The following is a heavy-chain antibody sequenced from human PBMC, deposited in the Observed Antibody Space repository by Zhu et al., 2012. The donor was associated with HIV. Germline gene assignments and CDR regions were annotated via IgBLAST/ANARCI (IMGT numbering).Heavy chain of an antibody. V-gene: IGHV4-30-4*08. CDR1: GGSISSGDYY. CDR3: ARADGSGTYYYYYMDV. Sequence: QVQLQESGPGLVKPSQTLSLTCTVSGGSISSGDYYWSWIRQPPGKGLEWIAYIHHSGTTYYNPSLKSRLSISIDTSKNQFSLRLSSVSAADTAVYFRARADGSGTYYYYYMDVWGKGTTVTVSS. D-gene: IGHD3-10*01. CDR2: IHHSGTT. J-gene: IGHJ6*03.